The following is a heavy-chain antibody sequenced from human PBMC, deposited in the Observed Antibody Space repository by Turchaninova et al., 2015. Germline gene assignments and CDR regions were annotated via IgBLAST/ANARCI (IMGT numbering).Heavy chain of an antibody. CDR1: GFTFSNYA. CDR3: SRVRGGHDVGRDACAI. J-gene: IGHJ3*02. Sequence: EVQLVESGGALEQPGGSLRLSCVASGFTFSNYALTLFRQAPGKGLDWVSSLSGSGDIKYYADAVRGRFIVARDYAKITRYLQMQMLMTGDTALYYCSRVRGGHDVGRDACAIWGQGTMVTVSS. V-gene: IGHV3-23*04. CDR2: LSGSGDIK. D-gene: IGHD3-16*01.